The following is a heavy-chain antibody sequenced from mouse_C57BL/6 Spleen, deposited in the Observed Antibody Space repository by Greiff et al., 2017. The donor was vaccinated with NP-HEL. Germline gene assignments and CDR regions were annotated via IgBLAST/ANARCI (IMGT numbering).Heavy chain of an antibody. CDR1: GYAFSSYW. CDR3: ARTGDFDY. J-gene: IGHJ2*01. CDR2: IYPGDGDT. V-gene: IGHV1-80*01. Sequence: LKQSGASVKISCKASGYAFSSYWMNWVKQRPGKGLEWIGQIYPGDGDTNYNGKFKGKATLTADKSSSTAYMQLSSLTSEDSAVYFCARTGDFDYWGQGTTLTVSS.